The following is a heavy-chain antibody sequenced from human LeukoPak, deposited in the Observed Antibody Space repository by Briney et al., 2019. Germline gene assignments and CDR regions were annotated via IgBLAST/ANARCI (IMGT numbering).Heavy chain of an antibody. CDR2: IYTSGST. D-gene: IGHD2-15*01. J-gene: IGHJ6*03. CDR1: GGSISSGSYY. Sequence: PSQTLSLTCTVSGGSISSGSYYWSWIRQPAGKGLEWIGRIYTSGSTNYNPSRKSRVTISVDTSKNQFSLKLSSVTAADTAVYYCARGIVVVVAAKTDYYYYYYMDVWGKGTTVTVSS. CDR3: ARGIVVVVAAKTDYYYYYYMDV. V-gene: IGHV4-61*02.